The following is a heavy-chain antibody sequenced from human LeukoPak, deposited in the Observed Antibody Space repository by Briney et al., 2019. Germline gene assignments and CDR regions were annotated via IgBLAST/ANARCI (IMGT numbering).Heavy chain of an antibody. V-gene: IGHV3-53*01. CDR3: AKDAVGGGFGELAPYFDY. CDR1: GYTVSSNY. D-gene: IGHD3-10*01. Sequence: PGGSLRLSCAASGYTVSSNYMSRVRQAPGKGLEWVSVIYSGGSTYYAESVKGRFTISRDNSKNTLYLQMNSLRAEDTAVYYCAKDAVGGGFGELAPYFDYWGQGTLVTVSS. CDR2: IYSGGST. J-gene: IGHJ4*02.